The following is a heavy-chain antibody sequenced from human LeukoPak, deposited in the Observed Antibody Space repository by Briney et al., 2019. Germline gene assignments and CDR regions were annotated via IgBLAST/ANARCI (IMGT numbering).Heavy chain of an antibody. CDR2: IDWSGGNT. J-gene: IGHJ4*02. Sequence: PGGSLRLSCAASGFTFDDYGMSWVRQHPGKGLEWVSGIDWSGGNTAYADSVKGRFTISRDNARNSLYLQMNSLRVEDTAFYYCARDRYNSGWSRCFDYWGQGSLVAVSS. CDR1: GFTFDDYG. V-gene: IGHV3-20*04. CDR3: ARDRYNSGWSRCFDY. D-gene: IGHD6-19*01.